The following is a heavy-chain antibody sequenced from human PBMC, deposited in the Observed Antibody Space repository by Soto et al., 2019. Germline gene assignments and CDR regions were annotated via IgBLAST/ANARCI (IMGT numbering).Heavy chain of an antibody. Sequence: QVQLVESGGGVVQPGRSLRLSCAASGFTFSSYGMHWVRQAPGKGLEWVAVIWYDGSNKYYADSVKGRFTISRDNSKNTLYLQMNSLRAEDTAVYYCARDALYCTNGVCHNNWFDPWGQGTLVTVSS. CDR1: GFTFSSYG. D-gene: IGHD2-8*01. CDR2: IWYDGSNK. CDR3: ARDALYCTNGVCHNNWFDP. J-gene: IGHJ5*02. V-gene: IGHV3-33*01.